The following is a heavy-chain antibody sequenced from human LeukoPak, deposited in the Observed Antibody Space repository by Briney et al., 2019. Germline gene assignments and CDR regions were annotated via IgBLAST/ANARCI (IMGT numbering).Heavy chain of an antibody. CDR1: GYTFSSYA. V-gene: IGHV3-23*01. Sequence: PGGSLRLSCAASGYTFSSYAMRWVRQAPGKGLEWVSAISGSGGSTYYADSVKGRFTISRDNSKNTLYLQMNSLRAEDTAVYYCAKDPSSSWTVNWFDPWGQGTLVTVSS. D-gene: IGHD6-13*01. J-gene: IGHJ5*02. CDR2: ISGSGGST. CDR3: AKDPSSSWTVNWFDP.